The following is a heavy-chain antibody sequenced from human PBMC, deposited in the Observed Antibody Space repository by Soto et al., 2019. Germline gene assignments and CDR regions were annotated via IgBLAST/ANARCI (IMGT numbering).Heavy chain of an antibody. Sequence: SDTLSLTCTVSGGSISIYYWSWIRQPPGKGLEWIGYIYYSGSTNYNPSLKSRVTISVDTSKNQFSLKLSSVTAADTAVYYCARRSYCSGGSGYSTHNWFDPWGQGTLVTVSS. V-gene: IGHV4-59*08. CDR2: IYYSGST. J-gene: IGHJ5*02. CDR1: GGSISIYY. D-gene: IGHD2-15*01. CDR3: ARRSYCSGGSGYSTHNWFDP.